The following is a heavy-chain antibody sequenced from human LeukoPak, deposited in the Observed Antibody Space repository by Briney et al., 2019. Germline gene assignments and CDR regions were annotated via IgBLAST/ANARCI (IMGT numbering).Heavy chain of an antibody. Sequence: ASVKVSCKASGYTFTSYGISWVRQAPGQGLEWMGWISAYNGNTHYAQKLQGRVTMTTDTSTSTVYMELRSLRSDDTAVYYCARGAPPRRNYDSRGYYSYYFDYWGQGTLVTVSS. V-gene: IGHV1-18*01. CDR2: ISAYNGNT. CDR1: GYTFTSYG. D-gene: IGHD3-22*01. CDR3: ARGAPPRRNYDSRGYYSYYFDY. J-gene: IGHJ4*02.